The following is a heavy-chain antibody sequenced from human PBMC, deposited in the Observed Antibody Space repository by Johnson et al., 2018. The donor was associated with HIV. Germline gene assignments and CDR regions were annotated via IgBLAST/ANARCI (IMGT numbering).Heavy chain of an antibody. J-gene: IGHJ3*02. CDR3: AKEQYGPDDAFDI. CDR2: ISYDGGSK. CDR1: GFTFSSYP. Sequence: QVQLVESGGGLVQPGGSLRLSCAASGFTFSSYPMHWVRQAPGKGLEWVAIISYDGGSKYYADSVKGRFTISRDNAKNSLYLQMNSLRAEDTALYYCAKEQYGPDDAFDICGQGTMVTVSS. V-gene: IGHV3-30*04. D-gene: IGHD2-2*01.